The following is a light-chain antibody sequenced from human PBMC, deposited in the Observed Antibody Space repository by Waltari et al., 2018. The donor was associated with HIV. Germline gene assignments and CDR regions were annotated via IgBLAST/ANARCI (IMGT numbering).Light chain of an antibody. CDR3: QSYDSRV. CDR1: SSNIGADYD. V-gene: IGLV1-40*01. CDR2: FNN. J-gene: IGLJ3*02. Sequence: QSLLTQPPSVSGAPGQNVTISCTGSSSNIGADYDIHWYQPLPGTAPKLLIYFNNKRPAGVPDRFSGSKSGTSASLAITGLQAEDEADYYCQSYDSRVFGGGTKLTVL.